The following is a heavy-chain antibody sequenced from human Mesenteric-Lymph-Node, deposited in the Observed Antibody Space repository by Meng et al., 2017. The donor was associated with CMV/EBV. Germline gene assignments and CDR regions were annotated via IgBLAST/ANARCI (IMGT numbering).Heavy chain of an antibody. Sequence: SETLSLTCAVSGGSISSSNWWSWVRQPPGKGLEWIGYIYSSGSAYYNPSLKSRVTISVDTSKNQFSLKLSSVTAADTAFYYCARTPLYWGQGTLVTVSS. CDR3: ARTPLY. D-gene: IGHD1-14*01. V-gene: IGHV4-4*02. CDR2: IYSSGSA. CDR1: GGSISSSNW. J-gene: IGHJ4*02.